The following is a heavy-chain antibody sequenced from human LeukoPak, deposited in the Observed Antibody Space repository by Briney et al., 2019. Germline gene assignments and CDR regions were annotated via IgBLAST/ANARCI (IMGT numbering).Heavy chain of an antibody. D-gene: IGHD2/OR15-2a*01. CDR2: IYYSGST. CDR3: ARDFLGDGFDI. V-gene: IGHV4-59*01. CDR1: GGSISSYY. Sequence: ASETLSLTCTVSGGSISSYYWSWIRQPPGKGLEWIGYIYYSGSTNYNPSLKSRVTISVDTSKNQFSLTLSSVTAADTAVYYCARDFLGDGFDIWGRGTMVTVSS. J-gene: IGHJ3*02.